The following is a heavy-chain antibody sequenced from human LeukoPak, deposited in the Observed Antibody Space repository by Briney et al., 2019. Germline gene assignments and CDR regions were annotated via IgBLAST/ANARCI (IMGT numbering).Heavy chain of an antibody. CDR2: ISSSGSTI. Sequence: GRSLRLSCAASGFTFSSYEMNWVRQAPGKGLEWVSYISSSGSTIYYADSVKGRFTISRDNAKNSLYLQMNSLRAEDTAVYYCARRASVVVPARYGMDVWGKGTTVTVSS. D-gene: IGHD2-2*01. V-gene: IGHV3-48*03. CDR3: ARRASVVVPARYGMDV. CDR1: GFTFSSYE. J-gene: IGHJ6*04.